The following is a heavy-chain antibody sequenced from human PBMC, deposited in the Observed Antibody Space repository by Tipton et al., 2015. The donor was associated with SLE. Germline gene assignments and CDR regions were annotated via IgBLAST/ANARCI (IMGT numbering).Heavy chain of an antibody. Sequence: QLVQSGAEVKKPGSSVKVSCKASGGTFNIYAISWVRQAPGQGLEWMGGIIPIFGTANYAQNFQGRVTITADESTSTAYMELSSLRSEDTAVYYCATSYSSGWCFDLWGRGTLVTVSS. CDR3: ATSYSSGWCFDL. J-gene: IGHJ2*01. CDR2: IIPIFGTA. V-gene: IGHV1-69*01. D-gene: IGHD6-19*01. CDR1: GGTFNIYA.